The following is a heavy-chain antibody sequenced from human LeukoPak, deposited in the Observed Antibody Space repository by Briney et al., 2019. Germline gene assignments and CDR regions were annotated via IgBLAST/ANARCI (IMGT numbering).Heavy chain of an antibody. CDR2: IYTSGST. CDR3: ARSRVGYCTGGVCPWYFGL. V-gene: IGHV4-4*07. D-gene: IGHD2-8*02. Sequence: PSETLSLTCTVSGGSISSYYWSWIRQPAGKGLEWIGRIYTSGSTNYNPSLKSRVTMSVDTSKNQFSLKLSSVTAADTAVYYCARSRVGYCTGGVCPWYFGLWGRGTLVTVSS. J-gene: IGHJ2*01. CDR1: GGSISSYY.